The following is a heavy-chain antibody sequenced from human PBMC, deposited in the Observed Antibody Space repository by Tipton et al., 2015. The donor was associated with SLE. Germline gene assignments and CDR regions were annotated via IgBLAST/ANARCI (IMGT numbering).Heavy chain of an antibody. CDR3: ATDGDY. D-gene: IGHD5-24*01. V-gene: IGHV4-39*07. Sequence: TLSLTCTVSGGSISSSTYYWGWIRQPPGKGLEWIGSFHYSGGTYYNPSLNSRVTISVDTSKNQFSLRLNSVTAADTAVYYCATDGDYWGQGTLVTVSS. CDR1: GGSISSSTYY. CDR2: FHYSGGT. J-gene: IGHJ4*02.